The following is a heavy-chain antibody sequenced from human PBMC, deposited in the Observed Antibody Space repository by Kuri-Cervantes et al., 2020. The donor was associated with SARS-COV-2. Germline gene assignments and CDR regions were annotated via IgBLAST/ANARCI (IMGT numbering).Heavy chain of an antibody. CDR1: GFTFSSYA. D-gene: IGHD1-26*01. CDR3: ARDVRYSGSYQCTS. J-gene: IGHJ5*02. CDR2: ISYDGSNK. V-gene: IGHV3-30-3*01. Sequence: GESLKISCAATGFTFSSYAMHWVRQAPGKGLEWVAVISYDGSNKYYSDSVKGRFTISRDNSKHTRYQQMNSLRAEDTAVYYCARDVRYSGSYQCTSWGQGTVVTVSS.